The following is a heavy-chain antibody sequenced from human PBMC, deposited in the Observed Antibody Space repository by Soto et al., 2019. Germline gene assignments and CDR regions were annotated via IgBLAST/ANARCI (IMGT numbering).Heavy chain of an antibody. CDR1: GSTFSSYS. D-gene: IGHD4-17*01. V-gene: IGHV1-69*13. CDR3: ARDAMTTVKDDAFDI. CDR2: IIPIFGTA. J-gene: IGHJ3*02. Sequence: GASVKVSCKASGSTFSSYSISWVRQAPGQGPEWMGGIIPIFGTANYAQKFQGRVTITADESTSTAYMELSSLRSEDTALYYCARDAMTTVKDDAFDIWGQGTMVTVSS.